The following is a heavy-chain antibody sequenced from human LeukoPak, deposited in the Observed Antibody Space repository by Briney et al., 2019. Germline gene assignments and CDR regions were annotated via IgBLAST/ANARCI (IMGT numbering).Heavy chain of an antibody. CDR1: GGSFSGHY. V-gene: IGHV4-34*01. Sequence: SETLSLTCSVYGGSFSGHYWSWIRQPPGKGLEWIGEINHSGNTNYNPSLKSRVAISIDTSKNQFSLKLRSVTAADTAVYYCTRGPLWVKERLFDPWGQGTLVTVSS. CDR2: INHSGNT. CDR3: TRGPLWVKERLFDP. J-gene: IGHJ5*02. D-gene: IGHD3-16*01.